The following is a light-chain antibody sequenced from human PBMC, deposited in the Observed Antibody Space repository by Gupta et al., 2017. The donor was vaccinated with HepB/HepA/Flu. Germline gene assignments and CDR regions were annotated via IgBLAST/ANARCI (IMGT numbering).Light chain of an antibody. CDR1: QSISSY. V-gene: IGKV1-39*01. J-gene: IGKJ4*01. CDR3: QQSYSTLT. CDR2: AAS. Sequence: DIQMTQSPSSLSASVGDRVTITCRASQSISSYLNWYQQKPGKAPKLLIYAASSLQSGVPSRFSGSGSGTDFTLTIIRLQPEDFATYYCQQSYSTLTFGGGTKVEIK.